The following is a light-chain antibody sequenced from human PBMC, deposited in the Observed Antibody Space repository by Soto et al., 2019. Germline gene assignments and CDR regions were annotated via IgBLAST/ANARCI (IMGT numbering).Light chain of an antibody. CDR2: GAS. Sequence: DIQMTQSPSSLSASVGDRVTLTCRASQSISSYLNWYQQKPGKAPKLLIYGASSRATGIPDRFSGSGSGTDFTLTISRLEPEDFAVYYCQQYGSSPTTFGQGTKVDIK. V-gene: IGKV1-39*01. CDR3: QQYGSSPTT. J-gene: IGKJ1*01. CDR1: QSISSY.